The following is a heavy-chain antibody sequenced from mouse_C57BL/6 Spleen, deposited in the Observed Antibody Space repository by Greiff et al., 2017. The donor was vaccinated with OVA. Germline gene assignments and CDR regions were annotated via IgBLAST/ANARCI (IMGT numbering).Heavy chain of an antibody. V-gene: IGHV2-5*01. CDR3: AKKGLLRYWYFDV. Sequence: VKLMESGPGLVQPSQSLSITRTVSGFSLTSYGVHWVRQSPGKGLEWLGVIWRGGSTDYNAAFMSRLSITKDNSKSQVFFKMNSLQADDTAIYYCAKKGLLRYWYFDVWGTGTTVTVSS. D-gene: IGHD1-1*01. J-gene: IGHJ1*03. CDR2: IWRGGST. CDR1: GFSLTSYG.